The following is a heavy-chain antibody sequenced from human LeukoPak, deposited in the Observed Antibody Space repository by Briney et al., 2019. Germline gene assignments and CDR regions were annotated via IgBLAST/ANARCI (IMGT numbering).Heavy chain of an antibody. J-gene: IGHJ5*02. CDR1: GGSFSGYY. D-gene: IGHD1-26*01. V-gene: IGHV4-34*01. CDR2: INHSGST. CDR3: ARGPGAGSYSAGNWFDP. Sequence: SETLSLTCAVYGGSFSGYYWSWIRQPPGKGLEWIGEINHSGSTNYNPSLKSRVTISVDTPKNQFSLKLSSVTAADTAVYYCARGPGAGSYSAGNWFDPWGQGTLVTVSS.